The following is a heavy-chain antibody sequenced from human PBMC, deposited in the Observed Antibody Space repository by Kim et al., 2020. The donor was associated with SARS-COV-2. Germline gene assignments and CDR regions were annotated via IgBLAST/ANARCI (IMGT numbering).Heavy chain of an antibody. CDR3: ARVENSRRLREWELPFDY. J-gene: IGHJ4*02. CDR1: GYTFTSYA. Sequence: ASVKVSCKASGYTFTSYAMHWVRQAPGQRLEWMGWINAGNGNTKYSQKFQGRVTITRDTSASTAYMELSSLRSEDTAVYYCARVENSRRLREWELPFDYWGQGTLVTVSS. D-gene: IGHD1-26*01. CDR2: INAGNGNT. V-gene: IGHV1-3*01.